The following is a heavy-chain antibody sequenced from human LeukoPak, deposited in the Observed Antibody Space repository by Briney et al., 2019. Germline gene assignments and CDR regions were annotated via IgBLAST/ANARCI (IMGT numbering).Heavy chain of an antibody. CDR2: ISGSGGST. V-gene: IGHV3-23*01. D-gene: IGHD2-15*01. Sequence: GGSLRLSCAASGFTFSSYALSWVRQAPGKGLEWVSAISGSGGSTYCADSVKGRFTISRDNSKNTLYLQMNSLRAEDTAVYYCTKEGYCSGGSCYWGYYGMDVWGQGTTVTVS. CDR1: GFTFSSYA. CDR3: TKEGYCSGGSCYWGYYGMDV. J-gene: IGHJ6*02.